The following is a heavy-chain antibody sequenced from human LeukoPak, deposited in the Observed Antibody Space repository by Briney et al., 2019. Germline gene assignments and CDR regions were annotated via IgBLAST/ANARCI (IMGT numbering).Heavy chain of an antibody. CDR2: IYYSGST. CDR3: ARHVSVTMVRGVIIDY. CDR1: GGSISSSSYY. D-gene: IGHD3-10*01. V-gene: IGHV4-39*01. Sequence: PSETLSLICTVSGGSISSSSYYWGWIRQPPGKGLEWIGSIYYSGSTYYNPSLKSRVTMSVDTSKNQFSLKLSSVTAADTAVYYCARHVSVTMVRGVIIDYWGQGTLVTVSS. J-gene: IGHJ4*02.